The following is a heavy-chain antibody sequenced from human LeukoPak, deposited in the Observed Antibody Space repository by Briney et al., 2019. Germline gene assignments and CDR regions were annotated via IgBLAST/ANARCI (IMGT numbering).Heavy chain of an antibody. CDR3: AKGLRYGDYLTYFDY. Sequence: GGSLRLSFAASGFTFSSYAMSWVRQAPGKGLEWVSAISGSGGSTYYADSVKGRFTISRDNSKNTLYLQMNSLRAEDTAVYYCAKGLRYGDYLTYFDYWGQGTLVTVSS. D-gene: IGHD4-17*01. CDR2: ISGSGGST. CDR1: GFTFSSYA. V-gene: IGHV3-23*01. J-gene: IGHJ4*02.